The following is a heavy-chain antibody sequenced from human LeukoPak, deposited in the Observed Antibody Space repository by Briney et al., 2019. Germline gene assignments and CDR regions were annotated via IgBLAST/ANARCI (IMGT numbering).Heavy chain of an antibody. Sequence: QPGGSLRLSCAASGFIFSNYAMSWVRQAPGKGLQWVSAFSGSGGSTYYADSVKGRFTISRDNSKNTLYLQMNSLRAEDTAVYYCAGAHYDYVWGSYRLDAFDIWGQGTMVTVSS. J-gene: IGHJ3*02. CDR1: GFIFSNYA. CDR3: AGAHYDYVWGSYRLDAFDI. CDR2: FSGSGGST. V-gene: IGHV3-23*01. D-gene: IGHD3-16*02.